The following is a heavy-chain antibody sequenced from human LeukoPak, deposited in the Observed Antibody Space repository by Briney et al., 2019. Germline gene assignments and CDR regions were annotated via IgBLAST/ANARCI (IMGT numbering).Heavy chain of an antibody. CDR1: GFTFSTYE. D-gene: IGHD3-10*01. Sequence: GGSLRLSCAASGFTFSTYEMDWVRQAPGKELEWVSYISDSSSLTDYADSVKGRFTISRDNAQNSLSLQLNSLRDEDTAVYFCAKVIRGGYGMDVWGQGTTVTVSS. V-gene: IGHV3-48*02. J-gene: IGHJ6*02. CDR2: ISDSSSLT. CDR3: AKVIRGGYGMDV.